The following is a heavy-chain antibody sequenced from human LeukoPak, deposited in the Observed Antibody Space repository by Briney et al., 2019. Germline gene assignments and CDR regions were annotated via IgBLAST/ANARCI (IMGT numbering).Heavy chain of an antibody. J-gene: IGHJ4*02. D-gene: IGHD5-18*01. CDR3: ARVQDTAMVLDY. V-gene: IGHV1-2*02. Sequence: ASVKVSCKASGYTFTGYYMHWVRQAPGQGLEWMGWINPNSGGTNYAQKFQGRVTMTRDTSISTAYMELSRLRSDDTAVYYCARVQDTAMVLDYWGQGTLVTVSS. CDR2: INPNSGGT. CDR1: GYTFTGYY.